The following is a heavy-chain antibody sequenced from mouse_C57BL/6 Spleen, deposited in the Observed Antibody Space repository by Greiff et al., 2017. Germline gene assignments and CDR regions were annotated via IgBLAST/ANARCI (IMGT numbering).Heavy chain of an antibody. J-gene: IGHJ2*01. CDR3: ASDYYGW. Sequence: DVKLVESGGGLVKPGGSLKLSCAASGFTFSSYAMSWVRQTPEKRLEWVATISDGGSYTYYPDNVKGRFTISRDNAKNNLYLQMSHLKSEDTAMYYCASDYYGWWGQGTTLTVSS. V-gene: IGHV5-4*03. CDR1: GFTFSSYA. CDR2: ISDGGSYT. D-gene: IGHD1-1*01.